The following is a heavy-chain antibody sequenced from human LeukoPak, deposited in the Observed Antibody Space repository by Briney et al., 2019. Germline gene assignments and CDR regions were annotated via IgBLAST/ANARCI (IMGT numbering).Heavy chain of an antibody. D-gene: IGHD1-26*01. V-gene: IGHV1-18*01. J-gene: IGHJ5*02. Sequence: ASVKVSCKASGYTFTSYDINWVRQATGQGLEWMGWISAYNGNTNYAQKLQGRVTMTTDTSTSTAYMELRSLRSDDTAVYYCARDQVGATSWFDPWGQGTLVTVSS. CDR2: ISAYNGNT. CDR1: GYTFTSYD. CDR3: ARDQVGATSWFDP.